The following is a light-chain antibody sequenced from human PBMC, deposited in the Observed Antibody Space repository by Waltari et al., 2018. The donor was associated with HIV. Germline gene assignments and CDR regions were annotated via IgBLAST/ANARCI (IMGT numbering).Light chain of an antibody. J-gene: IGLJ1*01. Sequence: QSALTQPASVSGSPGQSITISCTGTGSDIGGYDSVSWYQQHPGKAPKLMIYDVTNRPSGVSNRFSGSKSGNTASLTISGLQAEDEADYYCSSYTGSSTYVFGTGTKVTVL. CDR3: SSYTGSSTYV. V-gene: IGLV2-14*03. CDR2: DVT. CDR1: GSDIGGYDS.